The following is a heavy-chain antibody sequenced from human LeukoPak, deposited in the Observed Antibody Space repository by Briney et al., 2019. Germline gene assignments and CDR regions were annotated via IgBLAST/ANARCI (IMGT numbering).Heavy chain of an antibody. CDR3: SRGNDYGDPYPNDF. J-gene: IGHJ4*02. CDR2: IKLDGSEK. CDR1: GFTFSNYW. D-gene: IGHD4-17*01. Sequence: GGSLRLSCAASGFTFSNYWMSWVRQAPGKGLGWVANIKLDGSEKYYVDSVKGRFTIPRDNAKNSLCLQMNGLRTEDTAVYYCSRGNDYGDPYPNDFWGQGTLVTVSS. V-gene: IGHV3-7*03.